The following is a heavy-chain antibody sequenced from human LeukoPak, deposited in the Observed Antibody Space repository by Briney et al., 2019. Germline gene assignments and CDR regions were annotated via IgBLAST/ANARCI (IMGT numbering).Heavy chain of an antibody. CDR2: ISYDGSNK. V-gene: IGHV3-30-3*01. CDR1: GFRFNNYA. Sequence: NPGRSLRLSCAVSGFRFNNYAMHWVRQAPGKGLEWVAVISYDGSNKYYAASVKGRFTISRDNSKNTLYLQMNSLRADDTAVYYCARDGLSSVLRFLEWFPKGDYYYGMDVWGQGTTVTVSS. CDR3: ARDGLSSVLRFLEWFPKGDYYYGMDV. J-gene: IGHJ6*02. D-gene: IGHD3-3*01.